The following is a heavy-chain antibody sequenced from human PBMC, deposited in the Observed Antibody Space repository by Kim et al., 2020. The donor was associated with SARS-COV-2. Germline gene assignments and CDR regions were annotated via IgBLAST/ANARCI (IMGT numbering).Heavy chain of an antibody. D-gene: IGHD2-15*01. CDR1: GFTFDDYG. Sequence: GGSLRLSCAASGFTFDDYGMSWVRQAPGKGLEWVSGINWNGGSTGYADSVKGRFTISRDNAKNSLYLQMNSLRAEDTALYHCARVRMTTEGCSGGSCRYYYYMDVWGKGTTVTVSS. J-gene: IGHJ6*03. CDR2: INWNGGST. V-gene: IGHV3-20*01. CDR3: ARVRMTTEGCSGGSCRYYYYMDV.